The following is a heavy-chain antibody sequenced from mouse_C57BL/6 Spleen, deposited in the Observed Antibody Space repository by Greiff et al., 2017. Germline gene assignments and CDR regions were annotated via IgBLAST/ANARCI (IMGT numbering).Heavy chain of an antibody. D-gene: IGHD2-12*01. Sequence: EVKVVESGAELVKPGASVKLSCTASGFNIKDYYMHWVKQRTEQGLEWIGRIDPEDGETKYAPKFQGKATITADTSSNTAYLQLSSLTSEDTAVYYCARGYSPLGEVWFAYWGQGTLVTVSA. CDR2: IDPEDGET. CDR1: GFNIKDYY. CDR3: ARGYSPLGEVWFAY. J-gene: IGHJ3*01. V-gene: IGHV14-2*01.